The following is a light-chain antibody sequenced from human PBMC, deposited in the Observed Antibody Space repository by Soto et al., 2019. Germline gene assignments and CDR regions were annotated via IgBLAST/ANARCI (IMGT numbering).Light chain of an antibody. V-gene: IGLV2-8*01. CDR1: SSDVGGYNY. J-gene: IGLJ1*01. Sequence: QSVLTQPPSASGPPGHSVTISCTGTSSDVGGYNYVSWYQQHPGKAPKLMIYEVSKRPSGVPDRFSGPKSGNTASLTVSGLQAEDEADYYCSSYAGSNNYVFGTGTKVTVL. CDR3: SSYAGSNNYV. CDR2: EVS.